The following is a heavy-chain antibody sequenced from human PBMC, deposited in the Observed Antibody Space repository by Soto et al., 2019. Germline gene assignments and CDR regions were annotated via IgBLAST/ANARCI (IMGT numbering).Heavy chain of an antibody. J-gene: IGHJ4*02. Sequence: SVKVSCKASGGTFSSYAISWVRQAPGQGLEWMGGIIPIFGTANYAQKFQGRVTITADESTSTAYMELSSLRSEDTAVYYCARDHGGCTNGVCYEGGHLVYWGQGTLVTVSS. CDR2: IIPIFGTA. D-gene: IGHD2-8*01. CDR1: GGTFSSYA. CDR3: ARDHGGCTNGVCYEGGHLVY. V-gene: IGHV1-69*13.